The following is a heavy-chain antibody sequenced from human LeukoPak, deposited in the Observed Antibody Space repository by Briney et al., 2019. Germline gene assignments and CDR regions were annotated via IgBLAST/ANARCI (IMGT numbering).Heavy chain of an antibody. CDR1: GFTFSNAW. J-gene: IGHJ4*02. CDR2: IKQDGSEK. Sequence: PGGSLRLSCAASGFTFSNAWMSWVRQAPGKGLEWVANIKQDGSEKYYVDSVKGRFTISRDNAKNSLYLQMNSLRAEDTAVYYCARENSYGYLGYFDYWGQGTLVTVSS. V-gene: IGHV3-7*01. CDR3: ARENSYGYLGYFDY. D-gene: IGHD5-18*01.